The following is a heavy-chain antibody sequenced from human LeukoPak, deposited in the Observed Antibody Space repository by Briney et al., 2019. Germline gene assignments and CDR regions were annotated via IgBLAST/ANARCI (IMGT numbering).Heavy chain of an antibody. CDR3: ARADYGSGSYYTGY. D-gene: IGHD3-10*01. CDR2: IYHSGST. J-gene: IGHJ4*02. Sequence: SGTLSLTCAVSGGSISSSNWWSWVRQPPGKGLEWIGEIYHSGSTNYNPSLKSRVTISVDKPKNQFSLKLSSVAAADTAVYYCARADYGSGSYYTGYWGQGTLVTVSS. V-gene: IGHV4-4*02. CDR1: GGSISSSNW.